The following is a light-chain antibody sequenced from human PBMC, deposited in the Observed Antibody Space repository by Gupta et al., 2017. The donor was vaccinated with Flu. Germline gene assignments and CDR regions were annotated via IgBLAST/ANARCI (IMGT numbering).Light chain of an antibody. CDR3: QAWDSDTAAVV. V-gene: IGLV3-1*01. CDR2: QDT. Sequence: SYELTQPPSVSVSPGQTASITCSGDKLGDKYASWYQQKPGQSPVLVIYQDTGRPSGIPERFSGSNSGNTATLTISGTQAMDEADYYCQAWDSDTAAVVFGGGTKLTVL. CDR1: KLGDKY. J-gene: IGLJ2*01.